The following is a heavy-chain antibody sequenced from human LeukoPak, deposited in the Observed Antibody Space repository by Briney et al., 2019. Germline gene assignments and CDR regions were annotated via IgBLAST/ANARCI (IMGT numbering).Heavy chain of an antibody. V-gene: IGHV3-21*01. Sequence: GGSLRLSCAASGFTVSNNYMRWVRQAPGKGLEWVSSISSSSSYIYYADSVKGRFTISRDNAKNSLYLQMNSLRAEDTAVYYCARGFGSSCYDYWGQGTLVTVSS. CDR3: ARGFGSSCYDY. D-gene: IGHD6-13*01. CDR2: ISSSSSYI. CDR1: GFTVSNNY. J-gene: IGHJ4*02.